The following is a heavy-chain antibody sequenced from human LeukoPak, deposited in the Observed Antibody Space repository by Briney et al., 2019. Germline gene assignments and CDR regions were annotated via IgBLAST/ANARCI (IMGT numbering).Heavy chain of an antibody. Sequence: PSETLSLTCTVSGGSITSSSNWGWIRQPPGKGLDWIGSIFYSGSTFYSPSLKSRITISVDTSKNQFSLKLNSVTAADTAIYYCARREKVYGASFDYWGQGTLVTVSS. D-gene: IGHD2-8*01. J-gene: IGHJ4*02. CDR2: IFYSGST. CDR1: GGSITSSSN. V-gene: IGHV4-39*01. CDR3: ARREKVYGASFDY.